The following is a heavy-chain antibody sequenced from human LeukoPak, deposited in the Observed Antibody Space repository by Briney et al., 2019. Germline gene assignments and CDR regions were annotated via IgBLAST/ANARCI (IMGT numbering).Heavy chain of an antibody. V-gene: IGHV3-30*02. D-gene: IGHD2-21*01. J-gene: IGHJ1*01. CDR1: GLIFSKYG. CDR3: AKRGFRAPSGDDVLETLHL. CDR2: LEYDGTS. Sequence: GGSLRLSCAASGLIFSKYGMHWVRQTPGKGLEWVAFLEYDGTSNYLDSVKGRFTISRDNSESTLYLQMNSLQVEDTAIYYCAKRGFRAPSGDDVLETLHLWGQGTLVTVSS.